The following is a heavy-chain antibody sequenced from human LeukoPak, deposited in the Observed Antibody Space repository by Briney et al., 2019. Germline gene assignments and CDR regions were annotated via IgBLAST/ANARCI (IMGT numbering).Heavy chain of an antibody. CDR1: GFTFSNAW. V-gene: IGHV3-66*01. J-gene: IGHJ4*02. D-gene: IGHD6-19*01. Sequence: PGGSLRLSCAASGFTFSNAWMSWVRQAPGKGLEWVSVIYSGGSTYYADSVKGRFTISRDNSKNTLYLQMNSLRAEDTAVYYCARDTLYGSGPPFDYWGQGTLVTVSS. CDR2: IYSGGST. CDR3: ARDTLYGSGPPFDY.